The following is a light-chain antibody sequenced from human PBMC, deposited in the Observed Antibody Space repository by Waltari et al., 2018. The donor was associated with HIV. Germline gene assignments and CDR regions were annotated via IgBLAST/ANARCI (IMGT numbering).Light chain of an antibody. J-gene: IGLJ2*01. CDR1: SSNIRAGFD. CDR2: GDN. V-gene: IGLV1-40*01. Sequence: QSILTQPPSVSGAPGQRVTISCTGSSSNIRAGFDVHWYQQLPGTAPKLLIYGDNSRPSGVPDRFFGSKSGSSASLAITGLQAEDEADYYCQSYDSSLSGSLVFGGGTKLTVL. CDR3: QSYDSSLSGSLV.